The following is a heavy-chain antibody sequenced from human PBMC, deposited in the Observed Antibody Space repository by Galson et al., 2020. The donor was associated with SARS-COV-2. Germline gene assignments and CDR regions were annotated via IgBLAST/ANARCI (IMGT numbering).Heavy chain of an antibody. J-gene: IGHJ4*02. CDR3: ARGVRADY. CDR2: INPNSGNT. Sequence: ASVKVSCKASGYTFTNYDISWVRQATGQGLEWMGWINPNSGNTGYAQKFQGRVTMTRDTSISTAYMELSGLRSADTAVYYCARGVRADYWGQGTLVTVSS. D-gene: IGHD1-1*01. CDR1: GYTFTNYD. V-gene: IGHV1-8*01.